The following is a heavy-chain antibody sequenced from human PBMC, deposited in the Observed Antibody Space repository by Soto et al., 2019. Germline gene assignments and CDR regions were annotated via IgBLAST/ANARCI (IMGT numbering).Heavy chain of an antibody. D-gene: IGHD2-8*01. CDR3: AKNGQPPYYYYGLDV. V-gene: IGHV1-18*01. Sequence: GASLKVSCKASGYTFTRYGISWVRQAPGQGLEWMGWISGYNGDTNYAREFQGRVSMTIDTSTTTAYMELRSLTSDDTAVYYCAKNGQPPYYYYGLDVWG. CDR1: GYTFTRYG. J-gene: IGHJ6*02. CDR2: ISGYNGDT.